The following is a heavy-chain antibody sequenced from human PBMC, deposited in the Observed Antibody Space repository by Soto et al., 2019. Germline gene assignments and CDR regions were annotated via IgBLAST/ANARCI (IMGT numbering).Heavy chain of an antibody. J-gene: IGHJ4*02. CDR1: GGSISSYY. V-gene: IGHV4-59*06. CDR2: IYYSGST. D-gene: IGHD2-15*01. CDR3: ATMGTPATGLYFFDY. Sequence: TSETLSLTCTVSGGSISSYYWSWIRQHPGKDLEWIGYIYYSGSTYYNPSLKSRVTISVDTSKSQFSLNLSFVTAADTSVYYCATMGTPATGLYFFDYWGQGSLVTVSS.